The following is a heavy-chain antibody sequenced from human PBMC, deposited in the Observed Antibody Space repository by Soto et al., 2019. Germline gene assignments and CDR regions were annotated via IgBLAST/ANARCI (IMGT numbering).Heavy chain of an antibody. CDR1: GYTFTSYG. J-gene: IGHJ4*02. D-gene: IGHD6-19*01. V-gene: IGHV1-18*04. CDR2: ISAYNGNT. Sequence: ASVKVSCKASGYTFTSYGISWVRQAPGQGLEWMGWISAYNGNTNYAQKLQGRVTMTTDTSTSTAYMELRSLRSDDTAVYYCATTTYSSGWYGGRPYYWGQGTLVTVSS. CDR3: ATTTYSSGWYGGRPYY.